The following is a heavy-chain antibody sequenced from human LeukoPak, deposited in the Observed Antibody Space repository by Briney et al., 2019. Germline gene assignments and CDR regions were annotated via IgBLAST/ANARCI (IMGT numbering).Heavy chain of an antibody. CDR3: ARAAYYYDSSGYFPFGY. D-gene: IGHD3-22*01. V-gene: IGHV3-48*03. J-gene: IGHJ4*02. CDR2: ISSSGSSI. Sequence: GGSLRLSCAASGFTFSSYEMHWVRQAPGKGLEWVSYISSSGSSIYYADSVKGRLTISRDNAKNSLYLQMNSLRAEDTAVYYCARAAYYYDSSGYFPFGYWGQGTLVTVSS. CDR1: GFTFSSYE.